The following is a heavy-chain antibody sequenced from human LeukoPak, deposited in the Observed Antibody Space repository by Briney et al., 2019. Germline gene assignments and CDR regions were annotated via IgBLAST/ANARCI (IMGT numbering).Heavy chain of an antibody. V-gene: IGHV4-61*01. CDR2: ISYSGST. CDR1: GASVSSGSYY. Sequence: SETLSLTCTVSGASVSSGSYYWSWIRQPPGKGLEWIGYISYSGSTNYNPSLKSRVTISVDTSKNQFSLKLSSVTAADTAVYYCARVAAAGGDTYGFFPLWGQGTLVTVSS. D-gene: IGHD5-18*01. CDR3: ARVAAAGGDTYGFFPL. J-gene: IGHJ1*01.